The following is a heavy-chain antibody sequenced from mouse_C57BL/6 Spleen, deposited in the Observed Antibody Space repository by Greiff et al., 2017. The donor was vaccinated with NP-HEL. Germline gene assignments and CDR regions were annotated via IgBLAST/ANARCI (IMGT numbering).Heavy chain of an antibody. Sequence: EVMLVESGGGLVQPGGSMKLSCVASGFTFSNYWMNWVRQSPEKGLEWVAQIRLKSDNYATHYAESVKGRFTISRDDSKSSVYLQMNNLRAEDTGIYYCTGSSYVYFNVWGTGTTVTVSS. V-gene: IGHV6-3*01. D-gene: IGHD1-1*01. CDR1: GFTFSNYW. CDR3: TGSSYVYFNV. J-gene: IGHJ1*03. CDR2: IRLKSDNYAT.